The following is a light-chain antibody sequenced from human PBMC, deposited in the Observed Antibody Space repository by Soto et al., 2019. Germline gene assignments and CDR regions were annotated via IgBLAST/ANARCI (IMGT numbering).Light chain of an antibody. J-gene: IGKJ1*01. CDR3: QQWIRWT. V-gene: IGKV3-15*01. CDR2: GAS. CDR1: QNVGSN. Sequence: EIVMTQSPATLSVSPGDRVTLSCRASQNVGSNVAWFQQRPGQAPRLLIYGASTRAAGIPGRFSGGGSDTEFTLTISSLQSEDFATYSCQQWIRWTFGQGTRLELK.